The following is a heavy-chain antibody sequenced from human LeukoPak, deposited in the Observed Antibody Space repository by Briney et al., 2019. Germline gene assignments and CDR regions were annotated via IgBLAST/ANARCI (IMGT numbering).Heavy chain of an antibody. CDR2: IRGKPYGETT. D-gene: IGHD3-3*01. CDR3: TRGSDTIFGVARDGFDS. CDR1: GFTFSSYA. Sequence: GGSLRLSCAASGFTFSSYAMSWVRQAPGKGLEWVGFIRGKPYGETTEYAASVQGRFTISRDDFESTTYLQLNSLKTEDTGVYYCTRGSDTIFGVARDGFDSWGQGTLVTVSS. V-gene: IGHV3-49*04. J-gene: IGHJ4*02.